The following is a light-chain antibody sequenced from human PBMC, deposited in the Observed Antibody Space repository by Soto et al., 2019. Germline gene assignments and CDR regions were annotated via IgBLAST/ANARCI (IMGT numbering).Light chain of an antibody. CDR1: QSVSSSY. Sequence: EIVLTQSPATLSLSPGERATLSCRASQSVSSSYLAWYQQTPGQAPRLLIYGASSSATGIPDRFSGSGSGTDFTLTISRLEPEDFAVYYCQQYGSSPWTFGQGTKVEIK. CDR2: GAS. J-gene: IGKJ1*01. CDR3: QQYGSSPWT. V-gene: IGKV3-20*01.